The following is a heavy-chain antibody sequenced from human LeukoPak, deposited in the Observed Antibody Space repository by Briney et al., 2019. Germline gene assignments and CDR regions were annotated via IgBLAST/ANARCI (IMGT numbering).Heavy chain of an antibody. CDR3: ARGWVLWDY. J-gene: IGHJ4*02. CDR1: GFTFSNYA. D-gene: IGHD2/OR15-2a*01. Sequence: TGGSLRLSCAASGFTFSNYAMHWVRRAPGKGLEYVSAITTNGGSTYYANSVKGRFTISRDNSKNTLYLQMGSLRAEDMAVYYCARGWVLWDYWGQGTLVTVSS. V-gene: IGHV3-64*01. CDR2: ITTNGGST.